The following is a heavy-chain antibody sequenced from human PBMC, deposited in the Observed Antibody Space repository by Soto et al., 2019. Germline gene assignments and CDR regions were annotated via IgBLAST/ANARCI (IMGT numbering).Heavy chain of an antibody. Sequence: PGGSLRLSCAASGFTFSSYGMHWVRQAPGKGLEWVAVISYDGSNKYYADSVKGRFTISRDNSKNTLYLQMNSLRAEDTAVYYCAKVRDHDYGDPSSASDFDYWGQGTLVTVSS. CDR1: GFTFSSYG. V-gene: IGHV3-30*18. J-gene: IGHJ4*02. D-gene: IGHD4-17*01. CDR3: AKVRDHDYGDPSSASDFDY. CDR2: ISYDGSNK.